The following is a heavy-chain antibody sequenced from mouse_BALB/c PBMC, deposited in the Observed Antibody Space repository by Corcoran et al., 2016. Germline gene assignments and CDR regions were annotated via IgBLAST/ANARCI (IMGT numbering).Heavy chain of an antibody. V-gene: IGHV14-3*02. CDR1: GFNNKDTY. J-gene: IGHJ1*01. CDR2: IDPANGNT. Sequence: EVQLQQSGAELVKPGASVKLSCTASGFNNKDTYMHWVKQRPEQGLEWIGRIDPANGNTKYDPKFQGKATITADTSSNTAYLQLSSLTSDDTAVYYCARWDWYFDVWGAGTTVTVSS. CDR3: ARWDWYFDV.